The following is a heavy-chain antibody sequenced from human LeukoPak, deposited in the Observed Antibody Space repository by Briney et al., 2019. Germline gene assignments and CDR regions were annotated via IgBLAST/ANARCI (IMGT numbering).Heavy chain of an antibody. V-gene: IGHV1-2*02. CDR3: ARDSSGYYPAFDY. D-gene: IGHD3-22*01. CDR2: INPNSGGT. Sequence: ASVKVSCKASGYTFTGYYMHWVRQAPGQGLEWMGWINPNSGGTNYAQKFQGRVTMTRDTSISTAYMELSRLRSDDTAVYYCARDSSGYYPAFDYWGQGTLVTVSS. CDR1: GYTFTGYY. J-gene: IGHJ4*02.